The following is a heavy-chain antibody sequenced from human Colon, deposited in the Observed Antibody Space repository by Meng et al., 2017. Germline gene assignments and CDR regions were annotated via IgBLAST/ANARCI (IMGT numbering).Heavy chain of an antibody. CDR2: IIPILGIA. Sequence: SVKVSCKASACTFSSYTISWVRQARGQGLEWMGRIIPILGIANYAQKFQGRVTINAYKSTSTDYMELSSLRSEDTAVYYCARVATYYGDYDYWGQGTLVTVSS. V-gene: IGHV1-69*02. D-gene: IGHD4-17*01. CDR3: ARVATYYGDYDY. J-gene: IGHJ4*02. CDR1: ACTFSSYT.